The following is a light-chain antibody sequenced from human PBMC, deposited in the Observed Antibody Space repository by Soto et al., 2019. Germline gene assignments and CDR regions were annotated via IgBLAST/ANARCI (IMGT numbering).Light chain of an antibody. J-gene: IGKJ1*01. CDR3: QQYNDEPWT. V-gene: IGKV1-5*01. CDR1: QNIGNW. CDR2: DAS. Sequence: DIPMTQSPSTLSASVGDRVTITCRASQNIGNWLAWYQQKPGKTPDLLIYDASSLESGVPLRFSGSGSGTEFTLTISSLQTDDSATYYCQQYNDEPWTFGRGTKVEIK.